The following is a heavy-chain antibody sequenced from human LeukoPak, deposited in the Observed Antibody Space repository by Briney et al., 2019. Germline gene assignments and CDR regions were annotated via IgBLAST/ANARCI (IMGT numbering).Heavy chain of an antibody. CDR3: ARHSSVSNGWFDP. CDR2: IYYSGST. V-gene: IGHV4-39*01. Sequence: PSETLSLTCTVSGGSISSSSYYWGWIRQPPWKGLEWLGSIYYSGSTYYNPSLKSRVTISVDTSKNQFSLKLSSVTAADTAVYYCARHSSVSNGWFDPWGQGTLVTVSS. D-gene: IGHD6-19*01. CDR1: GGSISSSSYY. J-gene: IGHJ5*02.